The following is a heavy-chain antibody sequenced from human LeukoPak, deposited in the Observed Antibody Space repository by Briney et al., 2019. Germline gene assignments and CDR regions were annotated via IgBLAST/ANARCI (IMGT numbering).Heavy chain of an antibody. CDR2: ISAYNGNT. D-gene: IGHD4-23*01. CDR1: GYTFTSYG. Sequence: ASVKVSCKASGYTFTSYGISWVRQAPGQGLEWMGWISAYNGNTNYAQKLQGRVTMTTDTSTSTAYMELRSLRSDDTAVYYCARDRPTVVTRDAFDIWGQGTMVTVSS. V-gene: IGHV1-18*01. CDR3: ARDRPTVVTRDAFDI. J-gene: IGHJ3*02.